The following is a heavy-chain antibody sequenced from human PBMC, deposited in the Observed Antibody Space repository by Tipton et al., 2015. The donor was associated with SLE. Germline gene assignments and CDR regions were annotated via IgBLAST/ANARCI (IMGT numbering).Heavy chain of an antibody. J-gene: IGHJ4*02. Sequence: TLSLTCRVSGGSVSSNGYYWAWIRQPPGKGLEWIGTVYFSGATYYNPALRSRVTISIDTSESHFSLGLTSVTAADTAVYYCASSPGVTLFRVVPYFDLWGQGLLVTVSS. V-gene: IGHV4-39*07. CDR3: ASSPGVTLFRVVPYFDL. CDR1: GGSVSSNGYY. CDR2: VYFSGAT. D-gene: IGHD3-3*01.